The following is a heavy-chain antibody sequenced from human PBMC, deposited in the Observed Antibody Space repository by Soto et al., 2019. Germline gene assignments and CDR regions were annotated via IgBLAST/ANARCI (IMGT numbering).Heavy chain of an antibody. J-gene: IGHJ6*02. CDR2: ILNDGSNR. CDR1: GFSSSNYG. CDR3: ARDDEYSGNGMDV. Sequence: VQLVESGGGLVQPGGSLRLSCADSGFSSSNYGMHWVRQAPGKGLEWVAVILNDGSNRYHADSVKDRFTISRDNSKNTLYLQMNSLRAEDTAVYYCARDDEYSGNGMDVWGQGTTVTVS. D-gene: IGHD3-10*01. V-gene: IGHV3-33*08.